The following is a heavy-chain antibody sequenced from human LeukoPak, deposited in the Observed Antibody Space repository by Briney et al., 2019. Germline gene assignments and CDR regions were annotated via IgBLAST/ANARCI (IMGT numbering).Heavy chain of an antibody. CDR3: ARALRFVVGGYYYYYGMDV. J-gene: IGHJ6*02. V-gene: IGHV4-59*01. D-gene: IGHD2-2*01. Sequence: TSETLSLTCTVSGGSISSYYWSWIRQPPGKGLEWIGYIYYSGSTNYNPSLKSRVTISVDTSKSQFSLKLSSVTAADTAVYYCARALRFVVGGYYYYYGMDVWGQGTTVTVSS. CDR2: IYYSGST. CDR1: GGSISSYY.